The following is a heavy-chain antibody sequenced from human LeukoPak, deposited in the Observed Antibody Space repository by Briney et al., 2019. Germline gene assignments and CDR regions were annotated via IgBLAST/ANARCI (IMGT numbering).Heavy chain of an antibody. J-gene: IGHJ4*02. CDR3: ARRSWGSSGSSLDY. Sequence: SETLSLTCTVSGGSISSYYWSWIRQPPGKGLEWIGYIYYSGSTNYNPSLKSRVTISVDTSKNQFSLKLSSVTAADTAVYYCARRSWGSSGSSLDYWGQGTLVTVSS. CDR2: IYYSGST. CDR1: GGSISSYY. D-gene: IGHD3-10*01. V-gene: IGHV4-59*08.